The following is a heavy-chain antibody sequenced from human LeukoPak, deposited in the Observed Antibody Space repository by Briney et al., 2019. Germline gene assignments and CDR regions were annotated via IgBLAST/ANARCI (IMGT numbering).Heavy chain of an antibody. V-gene: IGHV3-15*01. CDR2: IKNKTNGGTT. J-gene: IGHJ5*02. Sequence: GGSLRLSCAASGFTLSNAYMSCVRQAPGEGLGWVGRIKNKTNGGTTDYAAPVKGRFTISRDDSKNTLYLQMNSLKTEDTAVYYCTTTIVGVTTWFDPWGQGTLVTVSS. CDR1: GFTLSNAY. CDR3: TTTIVGVTTWFDP. D-gene: IGHD1-26*01.